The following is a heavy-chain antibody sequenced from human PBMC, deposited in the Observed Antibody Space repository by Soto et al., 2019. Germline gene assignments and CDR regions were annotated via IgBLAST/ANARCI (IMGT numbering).Heavy chain of an antibody. CDR2: FDPEDGET. V-gene: IGHV1-24*01. CDR3: ARGGPQGGVYHSYGMDV. D-gene: IGHD2-8*01. J-gene: IGHJ6*02. CDR1: GYTLTELS. Sequence: ASVKVSCKVSGYTLTELSMHWVRQAPGKGLEWMGGFDPEDGETIYAQKFQGRVTMTEDTSTDTAYMELSSLRSEDTAVYYCARGGPQGGVYHSYGMDVWGQGTTVTVSS.